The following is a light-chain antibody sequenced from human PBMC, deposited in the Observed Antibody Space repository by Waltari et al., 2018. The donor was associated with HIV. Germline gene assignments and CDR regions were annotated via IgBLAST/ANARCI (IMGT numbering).Light chain of an antibody. Sequence: QSALTQPASVSGSPGQSITISCSGTNNYNHVSWYHQYPGKAPNLLLYDGSKRPSGVSNRFSGSKSGNTASLTIAGLQAEDEGDYHGCSYAGGSTLVFGGGTKLTVL. CDR2: DGS. V-gene: IGLV2-23*01. J-gene: IGLJ2*01. CDR3: CSYAGGSTLV. CDR1: NNYNH.